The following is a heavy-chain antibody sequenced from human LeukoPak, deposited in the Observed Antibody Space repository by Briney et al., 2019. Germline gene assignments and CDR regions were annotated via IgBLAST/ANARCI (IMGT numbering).Heavy chain of an antibody. J-gene: IGHJ4*02. CDR2: IRYDGSNK. D-gene: IGHD2-2*01. CDR3: AKGRRIVVVPAAMGNEFDY. Sequence: GGSLRLSCAASGFTFSSYGMHWIRQAPGKGLEWVAFIRYDGSNKYYADSVKGRFTISRDNSKNTLYLQMNSLRAEDTAVYYCAKGRRIVVVPAAMGNEFDYWGQGTLVTVSS. V-gene: IGHV3-30*02. CDR1: GFTFSSYG.